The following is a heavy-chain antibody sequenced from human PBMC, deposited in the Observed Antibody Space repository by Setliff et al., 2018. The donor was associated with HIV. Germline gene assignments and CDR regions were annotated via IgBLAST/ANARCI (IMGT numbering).Heavy chain of an antibody. D-gene: IGHD2-15*01. CDR1: GDSISNYY. J-gene: IGHJ4*02. V-gene: IGHV4-4*07. Sequence: SETLSLTCTVSGDSISNYYWSWIRQPAGKGLEWIGHIYTSGSTNYNPSLKSRITMSVDTSKNQLSLQLRSVTAADTAVDYGEVVGKWGQGTLVTVSS. CDR2: IYTSGST. CDR3: EVVGK.